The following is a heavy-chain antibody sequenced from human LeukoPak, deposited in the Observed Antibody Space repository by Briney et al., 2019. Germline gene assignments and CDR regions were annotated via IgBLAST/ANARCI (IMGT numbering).Heavy chain of an antibody. CDR3: ATVYSSSPLRPMDV. J-gene: IGHJ6*02. V-gene: IGHV3-23*01. Sequence: PGGSLRLSCAASGFTFSSYAMGWVRQAPGKGLEWVSAISGSGGSTYYVASVKGRFTISRDNSKNTLYLQMNSLRAEDTAVYYCATVYSSSPLRPMDVWGQGTTVTVSS. CDR1: GFTFSSYA. CDR2: ISGSGGST. D-gene: IGHD2-2*01.